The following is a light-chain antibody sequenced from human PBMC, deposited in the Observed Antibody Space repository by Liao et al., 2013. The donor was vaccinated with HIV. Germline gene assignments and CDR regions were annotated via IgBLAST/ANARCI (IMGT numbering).Light chain of an antibody. Sequence: SYVLTQPPSVSVAPGKTARITCGGNNIGSKSVNWYQQRPGQAPVLVIYYDSDRPSGIPERFSGSSSGNTATLTISRVEAGDEADYYCQVWDSVSDHFVFGSGTKVTVL. CDR3: QVWDSVSDHFV. CDR2: YDS. CDR1: NIGSKS. V-gene: IGLV3-21*04. J-gene: IGLJ1*01.